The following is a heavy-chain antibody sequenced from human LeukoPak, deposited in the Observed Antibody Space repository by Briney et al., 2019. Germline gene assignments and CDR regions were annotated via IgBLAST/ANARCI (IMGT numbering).Heavy chain of an antibody. CDR2: ISAFNGNT. D-gene: IGHD5-24*01. V-gene: IGHV1-18*01. CDR1: GYTFTSYG. J-gene: IGHJ4*02. CDR3: ATSDRDGYNPGWDFDY. Sequence: ASVKVSCKASGYTFTSYGISWVRQAPGQGLEWMGWISAFNGNTNYAQKLQGRVTMTTDTSTSTAYMELRSLRSDDTAVYYCATSDRDGYNPGWDFDYWGQGTLVTVSS.